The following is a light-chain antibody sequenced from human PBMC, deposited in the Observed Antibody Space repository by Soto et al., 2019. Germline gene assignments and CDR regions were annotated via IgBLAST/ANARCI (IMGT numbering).Light chain of an antibody. V-gene: IGLV1-44*01. CDR2: SNN. CDR1: SSNIGSNT. CDR3: AAWDDSLNGYV. Sequence: VLTQPPSASGTPGQRVTISCSGSSSNIGSNTVNWYQQLPGTAPKLLIYSNNQRPSGVPDRFSGSKSGTSASLAISGLQSEDEADYYCAAWDDSLNGYVLGTGTKVTVL. J-gene: IGLJ1*01.